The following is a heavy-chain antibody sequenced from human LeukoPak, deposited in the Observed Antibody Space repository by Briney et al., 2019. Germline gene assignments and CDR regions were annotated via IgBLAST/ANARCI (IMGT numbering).Heavy chain of an antibody. CDR3: AITETPYYYDSSGYYYFDY. J-gene: IGHJ4*02. CDR1: GGSISSSSYY. CDR2: IYYSGST. V-gene: IGHV4-39*01. Sequence: PSETLSLTCTVSGGSISSSSYYWGWIRQPPGKGLEWIGSIYYSGSTYYNPSLKSRVTISVDTSKNQFSLKLSSVTAADTAVYYCAITETPYYYDSSGYYYFDYWGQGTLVTVSS. D-gene: IGHD3-22*01.